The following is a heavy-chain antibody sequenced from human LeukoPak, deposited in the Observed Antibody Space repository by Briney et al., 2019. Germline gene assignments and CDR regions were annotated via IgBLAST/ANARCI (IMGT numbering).Heavy chain of an antibody. D-gene: IGHD6-6*01. CDR1: GFTFSSYS. J-gene: IGHJ4*02. CDR2: IYGSGGTT. Sequence: RPGGSLRLSCAASGFTFSSYSMNWVRQAPGKGLEWVSNIYGSGGTTYYADSVKGRFTISRDNSKNTLYLQMNTLRAEDTAVYYCAKGIEYSSASPFDYWGQGTLVTVSS. CDR3: AKGIEYSSASPFDY. V-gene: IGHV3-23*01.